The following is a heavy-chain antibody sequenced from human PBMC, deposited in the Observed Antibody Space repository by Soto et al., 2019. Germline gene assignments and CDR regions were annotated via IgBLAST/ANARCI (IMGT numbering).Heavy chain of an antibody. J-gene: IGHJ6*02. D-gene: IGHD3-3*01. CDR1: GYTFTGYY. CDR3: ARGDYDFWSGRPKNNYYGMDV. Sequence: ASVKVSCKASGYTFTGYYVHWVRQAPGQGLEWMGWINPNSGGTNYAQKFQGWVTMTRDTSISTAYMELSRLRSDDTAVYYCARGDYDFWSGRPKNNYYGMDVWGQGTTVTVSS. V-gene: IGHV1-2*04. CDR2: INPNSGGT.